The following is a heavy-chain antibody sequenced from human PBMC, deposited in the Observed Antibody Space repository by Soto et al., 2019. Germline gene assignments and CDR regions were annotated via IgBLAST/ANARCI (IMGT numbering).Heavy chain of an antibody. Sequence: QVQLQESGPGLVKPSETLSLTCTVSGGSISSYYWRWIRQPPGKGLEWIGYIYYSGSTNYHPSLNSRVPISLDPSTTQFYLKPSSATAADTAVYYCARGDALIWFGETASYAMEVWGQGTTVTVSS. V-gene: IGHV4-59*01. CDR2: IYYSGST. CDR3: ARGDALIWFGETASYAMEV. D-gene: IGHD3-10*01. J-gene: IGHJ6*02. CDR1: GGSISSYY.